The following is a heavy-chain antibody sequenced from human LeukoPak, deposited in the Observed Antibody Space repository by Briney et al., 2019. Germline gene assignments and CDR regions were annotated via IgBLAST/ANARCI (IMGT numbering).Heavy chain of an antibody. CDR1: GYTFTGYY. V-gene: IGHV1-2*02. J-gene: IGHJ4*02. Sequence: GASVKVSCKASGYTFTGYYMHWVRQAPGQGLEWMGWINPNSGGTNYAQEFQGRVTMTRDTSISTAYMELSRLRSDDTAVYYCATRGYSGYELDYWGQGTLVTVSS. D-gene: IGHD5-12*01. CDR3: ATRGYSGYELDY. CDR2: INPNSGGT.